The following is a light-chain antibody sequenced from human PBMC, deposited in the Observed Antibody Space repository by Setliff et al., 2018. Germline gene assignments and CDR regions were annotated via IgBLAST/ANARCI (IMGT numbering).Light chain of an antibody. V-gene: IGLV2-14*03. CDR2: AVS. CDR3: NAYTSGSTYV. J-gene: IGLJ1*01. Sequence: QSALTQPATVSGSPVQSITISCSGTSSDVGSYDLFSWYQQHPGKAPKLIIYAVSDQPSGVSNRFSGSKSSNKASLTISGLQTEDEADYYCNAYTSGSTYVFGTGTKFTVL. CDR1: SSDVGSYDL.